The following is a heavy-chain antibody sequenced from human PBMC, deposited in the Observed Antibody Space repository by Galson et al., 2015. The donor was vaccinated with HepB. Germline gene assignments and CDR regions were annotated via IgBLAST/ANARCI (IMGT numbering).Heavy chain of an antibody. V-gene: IGHV3-23*01. CDR3: AKVGGFGELWFDP. Sequence: SLRLSCAAYGFTFRNYAMRWVRQAPGKGLEWVSVISDNGESTAYADSVKGRFIISRDNSKNTLFLQMNSLRVEDTAVYYCAKVGGFGELWFDPWGQGTLVTVSS. CDR1: GFTFRNYA. D-gene: IGHD3-10*01. J-gene: IGHJ5*02. CDR2: ISDNGEST.